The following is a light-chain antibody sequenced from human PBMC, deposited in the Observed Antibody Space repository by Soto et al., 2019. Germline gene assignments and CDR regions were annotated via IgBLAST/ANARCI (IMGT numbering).Light chain of an antibody. J-gene: IGKJ5*01. CDR1: QGISHY. CDR2: DAS. V-gene: IGKV1-33*01. CDR3: QQYDNPPIT. Sequence: DIQMTQSPSSLSASVGDRVTITCQAGQGISHYLNWYQQKPGKAPKLLIYDASNLDTGFPSRFSGSGSGTDFTFTITSLQPEDVATYFSQQYDNPPITFGQGTRLDIK.